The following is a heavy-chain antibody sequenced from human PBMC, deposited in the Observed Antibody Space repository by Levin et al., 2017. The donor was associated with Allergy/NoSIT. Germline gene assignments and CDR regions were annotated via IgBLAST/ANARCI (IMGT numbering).Heavy chain of an antibody. J-gene: IGHJ4*02. Sequence: GGSLRLSCAASGFNFGGYWMHWVRQVPGKGLVWVSCIKTDGSDTRYADSVKGRFTISRDNAKNTLFLQLNSLTAEDTAIYYCARDRWFGELTYLLDFWGQGTLVSVSS. CDR3: ARDRWFGELTYLLDF. V-gene: IGHV3-74*01. CDR2: IKTDGSDT. D-gene: IGHD3-10*01. CDR1: GFNFGGYW.